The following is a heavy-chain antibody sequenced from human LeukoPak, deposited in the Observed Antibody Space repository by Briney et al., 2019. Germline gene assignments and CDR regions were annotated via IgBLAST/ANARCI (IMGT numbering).Heavy chain of an antibody. J-gene: IGHJ3*02. V-gene: IGHV3-53*01. CDR1: GFTVSSKY. Sequence: PGGSLRLSCAASGFTVSSKYMNWVSQAPGKGLEWVSVIYSGGSTYYADSVKGRFTISRDNAKNSLYLQRNSLRAEDTAVYYCARDSGGAISSIATPEDAFDIWGQGTMVTVSS. CDR2: IYSGGST. D-gene: IGHD6-6*01. CDR3: ARDSGGAISSIATPEDAFDI.